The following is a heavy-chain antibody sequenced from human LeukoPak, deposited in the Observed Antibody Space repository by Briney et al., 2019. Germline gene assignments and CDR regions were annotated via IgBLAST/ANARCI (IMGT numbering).Heavy chain of an antibody. D-gene: IGHD6-19*01. J-gene: IGHJ4*02. V-gene: IGHV3-23*01. Sequence: GGSLRLSCAASGFTFSSYAMSWVRQAPGKGLEWVSAISGSGGSTDYAGSVKGRFTISRDNSKNTLYLQMNSLRAEDTAVYYCAKALVGYSSGWYYFDYWGQGTLVTVSS. CDR2: ISGSGGST. CDR3: AKALVGYSSGWYYFDY. CDR1: GFTFSSYA.